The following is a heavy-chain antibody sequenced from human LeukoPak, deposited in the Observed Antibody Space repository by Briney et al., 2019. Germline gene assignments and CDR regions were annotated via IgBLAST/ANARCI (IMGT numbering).Heavy chain of an antibody. D-gene: IGHD5-12*01. V-gene: IGHV3-7*01. CDR3: AREAIVATSDDAFDL. J-gene: IGHJ3*01. Sequence: GGSLRLSCAASGFTSSRHYMSWVRQAPGKGLEWVANIDQDGCDKYFVDSVKGRFTISRDNAKNSLYLQMNSLRADDAAVYYCAREAIVATSDDAFDLWGQGTMVTVSS. CDR2: IDQDGCDK. CDR1: GFTSSRHY.